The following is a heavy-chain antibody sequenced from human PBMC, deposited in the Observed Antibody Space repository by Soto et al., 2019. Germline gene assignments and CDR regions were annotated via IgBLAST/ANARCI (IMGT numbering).Heavy chain of an antibody. CDR3: ANPQHVLRYFDWPEGTFDY. CDR2: ISGSGGST. V-gene: IGHV3-23*01. D-gene: IGHD3-9*01. Sequence: EVQLLESGGGLVQPGGSLRLSCAASGFTFSSYAMSWVRQAPGKGLEWVSAISGSGGSTYYADSVKGRFTISRDNSKNTLYMQMNSLRAEDTAVYYCANPQHVLRYFDWPEGTFDYWGQGTLVTVSS. J-gene: IGHJ4*02. CDR1: GFTFSSYA.